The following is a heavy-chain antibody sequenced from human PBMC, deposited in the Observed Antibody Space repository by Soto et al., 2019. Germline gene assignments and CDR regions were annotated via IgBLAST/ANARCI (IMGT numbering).Heavy chain of an antibody. V-gene: IGHV2-70*01. CDR1: GFSLSRKGIS. Sequence: SGPTLVNPKQTLILTCAFSGFSLSRKGISVSWIRQPPGKALEFLALIDWEEEKFYSPSLSTRLTVSKDTSKSQVVLTLTNVDPADTTAYSCTRAHNRNYEYYFDYWGQGNLVTVSS. CDR2: IDWEEEK. CDR3: TRAHNRNYEYYFDY. J-gene: IGHJ4*02. D-gene: IGHD1-7*01.